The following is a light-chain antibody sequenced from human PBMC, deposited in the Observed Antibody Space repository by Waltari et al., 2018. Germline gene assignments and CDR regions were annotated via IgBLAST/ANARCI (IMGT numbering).Light chain of an antibody. J-gene: IGKJ4*01. CDR1: QSLFYSPNNKNY. CDR3: QQYYITPLS. CDR2: WAS. V-gene: IGKV4-1*01. Sequence: DVVMTQSPDFLAVSLGERATIHYKSSQSLFYSPNNKNYFAWYQQKPGQPPKLLIYWASTRESGVPDRFSGSGSGTDFTLTISSLQAEDVAIYFCQQYYITPLSFGGGTRVEIK.